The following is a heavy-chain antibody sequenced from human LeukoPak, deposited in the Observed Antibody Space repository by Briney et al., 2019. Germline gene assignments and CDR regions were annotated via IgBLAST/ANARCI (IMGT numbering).Heavy chain of an antibody. V-gene: IGHV1-2*02. CDR1: GYTFTDYY. CDR3: ATGGIGSYYGSGSYSYPYDY. D-gene: IGHD3-10*01. J-gene: IGHJ4*02. Sequence: ASVKVSCKASGYTFTDYYMHWVRQAPGQGVEGMGWINPNSGDTNYAQNFQGRVTMTRDTSISTAYMELNRLRSDDTAVYYCATGGIGSYYGSGSYSYPYDYWGQGTLVTVSS. CDR2: INPNSGDT.